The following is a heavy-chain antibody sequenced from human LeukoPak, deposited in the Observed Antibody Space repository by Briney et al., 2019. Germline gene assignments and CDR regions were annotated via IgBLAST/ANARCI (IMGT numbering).Heavy chain of an antibody. CDR2: ISAYNGNT. D-gene: IGHD1-26*01. CDR1: GYTFTSYG. CDR3: ARDQLGIGAIVDDAFDI. Sequence: ASVKVSCKASGYTFTSYGISWVRQAPGQGLEWMGWISAYNGNTNYAQKLQGRVTMTTDTYTSTAYMELRSLRSDDTAVYYCARDQLGIGAIVDDAFDIWGQGTMVTVSS. J-gene: IGHJ3*02. V-gene: IGHV1-18*01.